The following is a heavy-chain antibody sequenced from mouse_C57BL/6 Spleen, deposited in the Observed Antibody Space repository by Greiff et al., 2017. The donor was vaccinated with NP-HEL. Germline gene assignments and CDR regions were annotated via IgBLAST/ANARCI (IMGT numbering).Heavy chain of an antibody. CDR3: ARYTGYFDY. Sequence: EVNLVESGGGLVQPGGSLSLSCAASGFTFTDYYMSWVRQPPGKALEWLGFIRNKANGYTTEYSASVKGRFTISRDNSQSILYLQMNALRAEDSATYYCARYTGYFDYWGQGTTLTVSS. CDR2: IRNKANGYTT. CDR1: GFTFTDYY. V-gene: IGHV7-3*01. J-gene: IGHJ2*01.